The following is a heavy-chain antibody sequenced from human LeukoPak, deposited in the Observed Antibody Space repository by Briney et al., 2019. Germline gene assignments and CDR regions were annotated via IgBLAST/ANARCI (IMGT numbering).Heavy chain of an antibody. CDR3: AREVPQSPWYYYMDV. V-gene: IGHV4-61*02. CDR2: IYTSGST. CDR1: GGSISSGSYY. Sequence: ASETLSLTCTVSGGSISSGSYYWSWIRQPAGKGLEWIGRIYTSGSTNYNPSLKSRVTISVDTSRNQFSLKLSSVTAADTAVYYCAREVPQSPWYYYMDVWGKGTTVTVSS. D-gene: IGHD1-1*01. J-gene: IGHJ6*03.